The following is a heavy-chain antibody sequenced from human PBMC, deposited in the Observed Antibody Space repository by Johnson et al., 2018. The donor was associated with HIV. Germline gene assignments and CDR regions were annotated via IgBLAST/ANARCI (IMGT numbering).Heavy chain of an antibody. V-gene: IGHV3-30*04. CDR1: GFTLSNNA. CDR2: ISYDGSNK. J-gene: IGHJ3*02. CDR3: ARERGRIAADAFDI. D-gene: IGHD6-13*01. Sequence: VESGGGVVQPGRSLRLSCVASGFTLSNNAMHWVRQAPGKGLEWVAVISYDGSNKYYADSVKGRFTISRDNSKNTLYLQMNSLRAEDTAVYYCARERGRIAADAFDIWGQGTMVTVSS.